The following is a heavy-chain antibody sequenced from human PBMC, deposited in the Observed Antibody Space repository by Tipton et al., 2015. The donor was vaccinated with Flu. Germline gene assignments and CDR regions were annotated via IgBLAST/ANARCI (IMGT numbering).Heavy chain of an antibody. CDR1: GFTLSSYG. CDR3: VRDRGSIVGAVRPYY. V-gene: IGHV3-30*03. CDR2: MSSDGNNK. D-gene: IGHD1-26*01. J-gene: IGHJ4*02. Sequence: SLRLSCAVSGFTLSSYGMHWVRQASGKGLEWLAVMSSDGNNKYYADSVKGRFSISRDTSTNTLYLQMNSLSDGDTAVYFCVRDRGSIVGAVRPYYCGQGTLVTVSS.